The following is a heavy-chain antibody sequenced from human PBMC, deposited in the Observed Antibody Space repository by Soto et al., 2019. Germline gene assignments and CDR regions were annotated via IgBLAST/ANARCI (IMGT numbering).Heavy chain of an antibody. D-gene: IGHD1-1*01. J-gene: IGHJ6*02. Sequence: GGSLRLSCAASNFTFSIYTMNWVRQAPGKGLEWVSSIVSVGDQIYYADSVKGRFTISRDSANHSLYLQMNSLRAEDTAVYYCHLWAWTVTTSYPYGADAWGQGTTVTVSS. CDR3: HLWAWTVTTSYPYGADA. CDR1: NFTFSIYT. CDR2: IVSVGDQI. V-gene: IGHV3-21*01.